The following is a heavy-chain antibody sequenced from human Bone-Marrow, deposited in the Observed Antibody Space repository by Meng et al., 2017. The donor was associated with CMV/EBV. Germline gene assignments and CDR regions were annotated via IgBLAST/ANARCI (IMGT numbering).Heavy chain of an antibody. CDR1: GGSFRGYY. D-gene: IGHD3-16*01. CDR3: AGRYDSRFHVMDV. Sequence: SETLSLTRAVYGGSFRGYYWSWVRQTPGKGLEWLGEIDDSVRITDNPSLKSRVTLSVDTYKNQFSLKLRSMTAADTGVYYCAGRYDSRFHVMDVWGQGTRVTVSS. V-gene: IGHV4-34*01. CDR2: IDDSVRI. J-gene: IGHJ6*02.